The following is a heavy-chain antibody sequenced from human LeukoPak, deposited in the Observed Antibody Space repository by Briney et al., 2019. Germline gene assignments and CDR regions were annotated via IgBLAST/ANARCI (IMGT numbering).Heavy chain of an antibody. J-gene: IGHJ4*02. D-gene: IGHD3-10*01. V-gene: IGHV3-30*18. CDR2: ISYDGSNK. Sequence: GGSLRLSCAASGFTFSSYGMHWVRQAPGKGLEWVAVISYDGSNKYYADSVKGRFTISRDSSKNTLYLQMNSLRAEDTAVYYCAKDRPPFYGSGSGVDYWGQGTLVTVSS. CDR3: AKDRPPFYGSGSGVDY. CDR1: GFTFSSYG.